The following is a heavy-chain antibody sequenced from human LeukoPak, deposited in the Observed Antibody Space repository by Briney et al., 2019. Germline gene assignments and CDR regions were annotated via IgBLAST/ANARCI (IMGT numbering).Heavy chain of an antibody. Sequence: ASVKVSCKTSGYTFTSYDINWVRQATGQGLEWLGWMSPNNGDTGYAQKFQGRVTMTRDTSTNTAYMELSALTSEDTAVYYCARNPPGTGDFNSWGQGALVTVSS. CDR1: GYTFTSYD. CDR3: ARNPPGTGDFNS. J-gene: IGHJ4*02. CDR2: MSPNNGDT. D-gene: IGHD7-27*01. V-gene: IGHV1-8*01.